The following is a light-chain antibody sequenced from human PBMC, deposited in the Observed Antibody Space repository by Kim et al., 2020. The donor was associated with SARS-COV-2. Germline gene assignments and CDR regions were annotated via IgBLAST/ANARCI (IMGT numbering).Light chain of an antibody. CDR1: QSVSSN. J-gene: IGKJ1*01. V-gene: IGKV3-15*01. CDR3: QQYSNWWT. Sequence: SVSPGERATLSCRASQSVSSNLAWYQQNPGQAPRLLIYGASTRATGIPARFSGSGSGTEFTLTISSLQSEDFAVYYCQQYSNWWTFGQGTKVDIK. CDR2: GAS.